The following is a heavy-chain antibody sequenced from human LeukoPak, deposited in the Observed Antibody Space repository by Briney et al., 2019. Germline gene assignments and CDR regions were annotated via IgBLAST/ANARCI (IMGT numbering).Heavy chain of an antibody. J-gene: IGHJ4*02. V-gene: IGHV7-4-1*02. CDR2: INTNTGNP. D-gene: IGHD3-9*01. CDR1: GYTFTSYA. Sequence: GASVKVSCKASGYTFTSYAMNWVRQAPGQGLEWMGWINTNTGNPTYAQGFTGRFVFSLDTSVSTAYLQISSLKAEDTAVYYCARDMISILTGYYNVLKGVLDYWGQGTLVTVSS. CDR3: ARDMISILTGYYNVLKGVLDY.